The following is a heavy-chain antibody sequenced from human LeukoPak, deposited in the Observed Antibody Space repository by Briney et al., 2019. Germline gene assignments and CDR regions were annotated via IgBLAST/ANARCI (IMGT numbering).Heavy chain of an antibody. CDR3: ARGAKWAYYFDY. Sequence: GGSLRLSCAASAFTFNTYWMHWVRQVPGRGLEGVSHINGGESSTNYADSVKGRFTISRDNAKDTLYLDMNSLTAEDTSVYYCARGAKWAYYFDYWGQGTLVTVSS. CDR2: INGGESST. D-gene: IGHD1-26*01. J-gene: IGHJ4*02. V-gene: IGHV3-74*01. CDR1: AFTFNTYW.